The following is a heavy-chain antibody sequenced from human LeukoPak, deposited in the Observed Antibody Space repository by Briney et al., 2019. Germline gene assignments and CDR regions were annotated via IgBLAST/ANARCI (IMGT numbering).Heavy chain of an antibody. CDR3: AKSLGCGSISCHSPYNF. V-gene: IGHV3-33*06. J-gene: IGHJ4*02. D-gene: IGHD2-15*01. Sequence: GGSLRLSCAASGFTFTSYGMHWVRQAPGKGLEWVAIIWYDGSNKYYTDSVKGRFTISRDDSKNTLYLQMHSLRAEDTAVYYCAKSLGCGSISCHSPYNFWGQGTLVTVSS. CDR1: GFTFTSYG. CDR2: IWYDGSNK.